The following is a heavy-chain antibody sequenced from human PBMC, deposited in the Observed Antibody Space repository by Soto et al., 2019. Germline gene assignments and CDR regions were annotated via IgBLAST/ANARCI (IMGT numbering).Heavy chain of an antibody. Sequence: QVQLVDSGGGVVQPGRSLRLSCAVSGFIFSYYGMHWVRQAPGKGLEWVAVIWYDGSYKYYADSVKGRFTISRDNSKNTLYLQMNSLRAEDTAVYYCARDLARDGYDLSGQWRQGTLVTVSS. CDR3: ARDLARDGYDLSGQ. J-gene: IGHJ4*02. CDR2: IWYDGSYK. V-gene: IGHV3-33*01. CDR1: GFIFSYYG. D-gene: IGHD5-12*01.